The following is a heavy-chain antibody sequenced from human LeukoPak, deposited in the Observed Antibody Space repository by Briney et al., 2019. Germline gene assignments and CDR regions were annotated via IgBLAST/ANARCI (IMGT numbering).Heavy chain of an antibody. CDR1: GYSFTGYY. J-gene: IGHJ4*02. CDR3: ASDQGDCSGGSCYSNLDY. D-gene: IGHD2-15*01. Sequence: ASVRVSCKASGYSFTGYYMHWVRQAPGQGLEWMGWISAYNGNTNYAQKLQGRVTMTTDTSTSTAYMELRSLRSDDTAVYYCASDQGDCSGGSCYSNLDYWGQGTLVTVSS. V-gene: IGHV1-18*04. CDR2: ISAYNGNT.